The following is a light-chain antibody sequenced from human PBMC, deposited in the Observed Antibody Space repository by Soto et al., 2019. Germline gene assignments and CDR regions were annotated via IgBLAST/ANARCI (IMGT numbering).Light chain of an antibody. CDR1: SSNIGSNH. V-gene: IGLV1-47*01. J-gene: IGLJ2*01. CDR2: RNN. Sequence: QLVLTQPPSASGTPGQRVTISCSGSSSNIGSNHVYWYEQLPGTAPKLLIYRNNQRPSGVPDRFSGSKSGTSASLAISGLRSEDEAYYYCAAWDDSLSGPVFGGGTKLTVL. CDR3: AAWDDSLSGPV.